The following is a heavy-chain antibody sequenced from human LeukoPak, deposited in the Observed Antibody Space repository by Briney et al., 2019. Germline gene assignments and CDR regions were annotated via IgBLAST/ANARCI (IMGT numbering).Heavy chain of an antibody. CDR1: GYTFTSSA. D-gene: IGHD6-19*01. Sequence: ASVKVSCKASGYTFTSSAMHWVRQAPGQRLEWMGWINSANGDTKYSQKFQGRVTITRDTSASTAYMELSSLRSEDTAVYHCATQPGIAVAGLDFWGQGTLVTVSS. V-gene: IGHV1-3*01. J-gene: IGHJ4*02. CDR2: INSANGDT. CDR3: ATQPGIAVAGLDF.